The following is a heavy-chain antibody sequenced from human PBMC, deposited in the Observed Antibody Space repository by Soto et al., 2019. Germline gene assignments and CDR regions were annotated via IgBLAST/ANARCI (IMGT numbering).Heavy chain of an antibody. CDR2: ISSNGVGT. V-gene: IGHV3-64*01. J-gene: IGHJ6*03. D-gene: IGHD6-6*01. CDR1: GFTLRGYA. CDR3: ARRARPDFYYMDV. Sequence: EVQLAESGGGLAQPGGSMSLSCEASGFTLRGYAMDWVRQAPGKGLEYVSGISSNGVGTYYANSVQGRFTISSDNSKNTVYLQMGSMRPEDMAVYYCARRARPDFYYMDVWGKGTTVTVSS.